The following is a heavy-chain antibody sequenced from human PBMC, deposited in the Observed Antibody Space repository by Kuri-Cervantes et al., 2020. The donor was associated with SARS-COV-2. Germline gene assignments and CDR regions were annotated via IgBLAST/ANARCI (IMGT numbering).Heavy chain of an antibody. CDR3: ARVGGSGYDAFDI. CDR1: GGSISSSSYY. J-gene: IGHJ3*02. Sequence: GSLRLSCTVSGGSISSSSYYWGWIRQPPGKGLEWIGSIYYSGSTYYNPSLKSRVTISVDTSMNQFSLKLSSVTAADTAVYYCARVGGSGYDAFDIWGQGTMVTVSS. V-gene: IGHV4-39*07. D-gene: IGHD3-22*01. CDR2: IYYSGST.